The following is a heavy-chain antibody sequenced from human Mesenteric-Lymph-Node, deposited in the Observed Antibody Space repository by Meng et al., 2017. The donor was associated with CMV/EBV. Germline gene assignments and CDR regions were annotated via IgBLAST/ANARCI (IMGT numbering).Heavy chain of an antibody. CDR1: GGTFSSYA. CDR2: IIPILGIA. D-gene: IGHD2-2*01. CDR3: ARGSYQLLYNYYGMDV. Sequence: SVKVSCKASGGTFSSYAISWVRQAPGQGLEWMGGIIPILGIANYAQKFQGRVTITADKSTSTAYMELSSLRSEDTAVYYCARGSYQLLYNYYGMDVWGQGTTVTVSS. V-gene: IGHV1-69*10. J-gene: IGHJ6*02.